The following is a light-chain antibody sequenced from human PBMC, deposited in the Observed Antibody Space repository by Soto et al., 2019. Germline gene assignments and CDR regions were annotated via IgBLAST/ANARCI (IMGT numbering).Light chain of an antibody. J-gene: IGKJ2*01. V-gene: IGKV3-20*01. CDR3: XXYGSSGYT. CDR1: QSVSSSY. CDR2: GAS. Sequence: EIVLTQSPGTLSLSPGERATLSCRASQSVSSSYLAWYQQKPGQAPRLLIYGASSRATGIPDRFSGSGSGXXXXXXXXXLXPEDFXXYYCXXYGSSGYTFGQGTKLEIK.